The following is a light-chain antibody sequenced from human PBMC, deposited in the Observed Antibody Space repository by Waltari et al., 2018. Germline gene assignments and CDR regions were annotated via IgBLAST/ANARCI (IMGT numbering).Light chain of an antibody. CDR2: EVN. J-gene: IGLJ2*01. V-gene: IGLV2-8*01. CDR1: SSDVGGYNY. Sequence: QSALTQPPSASGSPGQSVTISCTGTSSDVGGYNYVSWYQHHPGKAPKLMISEVNKRPSGVPDRFSGSKSGKTASRAVSGLQADDEADYYCTSDAGSHNWVFGGGTKLTVL. CDR3: TSDAGSHNWV.